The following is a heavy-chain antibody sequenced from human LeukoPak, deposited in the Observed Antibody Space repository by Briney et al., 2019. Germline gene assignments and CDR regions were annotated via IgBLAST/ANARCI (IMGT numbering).Heavy chain of an antibody. CDR2: ISSSHNNI. V-gene: IGHV3-21*01. Sequence: GGSPRLSCAASGFTFSSYSMNWVRQAPGKGLDWVSSISSSHNNIYYADSVKGRFSISRDNAKNSLFLQMNSLRAEDTAVYYCVRDRSPGYFDYWGQGTLVTVSS. J-gene: IGHJ4*02. D-gene: IGHD3-10*01. CDR3: VRDRSPGYFDY. CDR1: GFTFSSYS.